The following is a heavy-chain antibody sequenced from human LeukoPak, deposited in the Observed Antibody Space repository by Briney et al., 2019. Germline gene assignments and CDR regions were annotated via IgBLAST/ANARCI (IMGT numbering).Heavy chain of an antibody. V-gene: IGHV4-59*01. Sequence: SETLSLTCTVSGGSISSYYWSWIRQPPGKGLEWIGYIYYSGSTNYNPSLKSRVTISVDTSKNQFSLKLSSVTAADTAVYCCARGSGSSGWYYFDYWGQGTLVTVSS. CDR1: GGSISSYY. J-gene: IGHJ4*02. CDR3: ARGSGSSGWYYFDY. D-gene: IGHD6-19*01. CDR2: IYYSGST.